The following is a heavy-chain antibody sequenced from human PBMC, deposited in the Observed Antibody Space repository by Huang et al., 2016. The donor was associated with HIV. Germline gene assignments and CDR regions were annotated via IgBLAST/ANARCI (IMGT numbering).Heavy chain of an antibody. J-gene: IGHJ6*02. V-gene: IGHV4-34*02. CDR3: ARQWTILEWLLGLDV. CDR1: GGSFTGNY. CDR2: VNDSGAT. Sequence: QMQLQQRGAGLLKPSETLSLTCGVSGGSFTGNYLTWIRRAPGKGLEWIGEVNDSGATNDNPSLNGRVTISLDKSNRELSLNLRAVTAADTAVYYCARQWTILEWLLGLDVWGQGTTVIVSS. D-gene: IGHD3-3*01.